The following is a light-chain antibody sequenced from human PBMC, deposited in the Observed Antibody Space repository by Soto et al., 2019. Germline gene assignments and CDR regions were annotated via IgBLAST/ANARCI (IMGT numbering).Light chain of an antibody. CDR1: QSVSSN. V-gene: IGKV3-15*01. Sequence: EIVMTQSPATLSVSPGERATLSCRASQSVSSNLAWYQQKPCQAPRLLIYGASTRANGIPARFSGSGSGTEFTPTISTLQSEDFAVYYCQQYNNWPPMAFGQGTKVEIK. CDR3: QQYNNWPPMA. CDR2: GAS. J-gene: IGKJ1*01.